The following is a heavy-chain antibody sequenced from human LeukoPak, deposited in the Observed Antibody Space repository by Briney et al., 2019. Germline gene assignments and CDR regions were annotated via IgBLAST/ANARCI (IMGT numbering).Heavy chain of an antibody. CDR3: AKEGYSRGYYSYYYMDV. CDR2: ISYDGSNK. D-gene: IGHD6-13*01. J-gene: IGHJ6*03. CDR1: GFTFSRYG. Sequence: GGSPRLSCAASGFTFSRYGMHWVRQAPGKGLEWVTAISYDGSNKYYADSVKGRFTISRDNSKNTLYVQMNSPRAEDTAVYYCAKEGYSRGYYSYYYMDVWGKGTTVTVSS. V-gene: IGHV3-30*04.